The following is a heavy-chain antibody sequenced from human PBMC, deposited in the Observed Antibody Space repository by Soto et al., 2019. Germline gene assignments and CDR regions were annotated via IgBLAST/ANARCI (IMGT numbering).Heavy chain of an antibody. CDR3: ARVTPGNNLYYFSGLDV. Sequence: GGSLRLSCAASGFTFGTYAIHWVRQAPGKGLQWVALISYEGSNTYYADSVKGRFTISRDNSKNTLYLEMNTLRPEDTAVYYCARVTPGNNLYYFSGLDVWGQGTSVTVSS. CDR1: GFTFGTYA. J-gene: IGHJ6*02. CDR2: ISYEGSNT. V-gene: IGHV3-30-3*01. D-gene: IGHD1-1*01.